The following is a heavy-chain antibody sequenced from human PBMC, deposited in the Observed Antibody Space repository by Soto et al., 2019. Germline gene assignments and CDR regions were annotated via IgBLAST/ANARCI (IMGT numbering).Heavy chain of an antibody. V-gene: IGHV3-48*03. J-gene: IGHJ6*02. D-gene: IGHD2-15*01. CDR2: ISSSGSTI. CDR3: ARGGSEYCSGGSCYSYYYCYYGMDV. CDR1: GFTFSSYE. Sequence: PGGSLRLSCAASGFTFSSYEMNWVRQAPGKGLEWVSYISSSGSTIYYADSVKGRFTISRDNAKNSLYLQMNSLRAEDTAVYYCARGGSEYCSGGSCYSYYYCYYGMDVWGQGTTVTVSS.